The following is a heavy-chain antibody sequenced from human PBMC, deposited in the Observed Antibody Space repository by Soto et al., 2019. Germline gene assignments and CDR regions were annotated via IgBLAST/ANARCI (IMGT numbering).Heavy chain of an antibody. J-gene: IGHJ4*02. CDR1: GGSINSNNYY. D-gene: IGHD2-15*01. Sequence: SSETLSLTCTVSGGSINSNNYYWAWIRQPPGKGLAWIASIYYDGSTYYNTSLKSRVTISRDTSKNQFSLRLSSVTAADTAVYYCGKVVVAATRHTDFDSWGQGTLVTVSS. CDR3: GKVVVAATRHTDFDS. V-gene: IGHV4-39*01. CDR2: IYYDGST.